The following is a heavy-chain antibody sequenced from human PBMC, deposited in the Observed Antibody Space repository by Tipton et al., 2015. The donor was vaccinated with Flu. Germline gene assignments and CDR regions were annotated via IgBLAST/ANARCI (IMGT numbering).Heavy chain of an antibody. V-gene: IGHV4-59*12. Sequence: SEALGSYYWNWIRQPPGKGLEWIGYIYNSKYTKYNPSLESRVTISADTSKKQFSLRLRSVTAADTAVYYCARDPSLGMPDYFDYWGQGTLVTVSS. J-gene: IGHJ4*02. CDR1: SEALGSYY. CDR3: ARDPSLGMPDYFDY. CDR2: IYNSKYT. D-gene: IGHD2-2*01.